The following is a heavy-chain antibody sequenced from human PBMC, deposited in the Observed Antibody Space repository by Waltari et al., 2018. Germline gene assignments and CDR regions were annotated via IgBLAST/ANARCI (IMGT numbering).Heavy chain of an antibody. CDR2: IYYSGST. CDR1: GGPISSYY. V-gene: IGHV4-59*01. D-gene: IGHD3-9*01. J-gene: IGHJ4*02. CDR3: AREKQEYDILTGYYLYYFDY. Sequence: QVQLQESVPGLVKPSETLSLTCTVSGGPISSYYWSWIRQPPGKGLEWIGYIYYSGSTNYNPSLKSRVTISVDTSKNQFSLKLSSVTAADTAVYYCAREKQEYDILTGYYLYYFDYWGQGTQVTVSS.